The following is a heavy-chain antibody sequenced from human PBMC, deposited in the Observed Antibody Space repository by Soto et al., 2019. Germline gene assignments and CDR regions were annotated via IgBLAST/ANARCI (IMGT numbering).Heavy chain of an antibody. CDR3: ARWGGSYYEYWFDP. CDR1: GFSFRNYG. CDR2: TSSDGNTK. V-gene: IGHV3-33*01. Sequence: QVLLVESGGGVVQPGTSLRLSCAASGFSFRNYGMHWVRQAPGKGLEWVAVTSSDGNTKNYAASVKGRFTISSDTSKNPLYLQRSSLRAEDTALYYCARWGGSYYEYWFDPWGQGTLVIVSS. J-gene: IGHJ5*02. D-gene: IGHD1-26*01.